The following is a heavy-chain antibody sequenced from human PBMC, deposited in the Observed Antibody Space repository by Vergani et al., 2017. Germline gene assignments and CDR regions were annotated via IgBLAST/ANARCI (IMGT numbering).Heavy chain of an antibody. CDR2: IRYDGSNK. D-gene: IGHD3-10*01. CDR3: AKDAEVRGVFDP. J-gene: IGHJ5*02. Sequence: QVQLVESGGGVVQPGGSLRLSCGASGFTFRSYGMHWVPQAPGKGLEWVAFIRYDGSNKYYADSGKGRFTISRDNSKNTLYLQMNSLRAEDTAVYYCAKDAEVRGVFDPWGQGTLVTVSS. V-gene: IGHV3-30*02. CDR1: GFTFRSYG.